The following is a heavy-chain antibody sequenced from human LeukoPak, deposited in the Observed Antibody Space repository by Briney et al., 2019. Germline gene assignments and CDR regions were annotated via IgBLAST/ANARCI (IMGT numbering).Heavy chain of an antibody. D-gene: IGHD6-6*01. J-gene: IGHJ4*02. CDR3: ARDSRSSSGGDY. Sequence: PGGSLRLSCAASGFTVSSNYMSWVRQAPGKGLEWVSVIYSGDSTYYADSVKGRFTISRDNSKNTLYLQMNSLRAEDTAVYYCARDSRSSSGGDYWGQGTLVTASS. CDR2: IYSGDST. V-gene: IGHV3-66*02. CDR1: GFTVSSNY.